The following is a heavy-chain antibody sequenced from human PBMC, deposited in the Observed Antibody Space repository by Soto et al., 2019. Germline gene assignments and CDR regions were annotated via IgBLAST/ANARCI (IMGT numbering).Heavy chain of an antibody. J-gene: IGHJ4*02. D-gene: IGHD3-9*01. V-gene: IGHV4-39*01. CDR3: ARRPYYYDSPGPPR. CDR1: GGSISSSSYY. Sequence: SETLSLTCTVSGGSISSSSYYWDWIRQPPGKGLEWIGGIYYRGSTYYNPSLQSRVTISVDTSKNQFSLNLSSVTAADTAVYYCARRPYYYDSPGPPRWGQGMLVTVSS. CDR2: IYYRGST.